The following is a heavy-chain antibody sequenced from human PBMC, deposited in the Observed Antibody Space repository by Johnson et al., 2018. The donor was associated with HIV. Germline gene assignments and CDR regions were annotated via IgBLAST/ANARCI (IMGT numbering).Heavy chain of an antibody. CDR1: GFTFSSYG. Sequence: VQLVESGGGVVQPGGSLRLSCAASGFTFSSYGMHWVRQAPGKGLEWVAVIWYDGSTKYYADSVKGRFTISRDDSKSTLYLQMNRLKTEDTAVYYCTTERLQKVLRAFDIWGQGTMVTVSS. CDR3: TTERLQKVLRAFDI. CDR2: IWYDGSTK. D-gene: IGHD5-18*01. V-gene: IGHV3-33*01. J-gene: IGHJ3*02.